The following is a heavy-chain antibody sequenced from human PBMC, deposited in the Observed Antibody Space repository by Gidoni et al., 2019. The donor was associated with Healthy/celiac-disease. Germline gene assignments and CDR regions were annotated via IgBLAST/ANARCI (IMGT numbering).Heavy chain of an antibody. CDR1: GFTFSSYS. Sequence: EVQLVESGGGLVQPGGSLRLSCAASGFTFSSYSMNWVRQAPGKGLEWVSYISSSSSTIYYADSVKGRFTISRDNAKNSLYLQMNSLRAEDTAVYYCARDGHYDILTGYFTYYYYYYMDVWGKGTTVTVSS. D-gene: IGHD3-9*01. CDR2: ISSSSSTI. J-gene: IGHJ6*03. V-gene: IGHV3-48*01. CDR3: ARDGHYDILTGYFTYYYYYYMDV.